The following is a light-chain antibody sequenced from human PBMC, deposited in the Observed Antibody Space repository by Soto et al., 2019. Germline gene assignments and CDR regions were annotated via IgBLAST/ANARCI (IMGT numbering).Light chain of an antibody. Sequence: EIVLTQSPATLSLSPGERATLSCRASQDVGKCLAWYQQNPGQAPRLLIYDTSNRASGIPARFSGSGSGTDFTLTISSLEPEDFAVYYCQQRSNWPPLTFGGGTKVDIK. J-gene: IGKJ4*01. CDR2: DTS. CDR3: QQRSNWPPLT. CDR1: QDVGKC. V-gene: IGKV3-11*01.